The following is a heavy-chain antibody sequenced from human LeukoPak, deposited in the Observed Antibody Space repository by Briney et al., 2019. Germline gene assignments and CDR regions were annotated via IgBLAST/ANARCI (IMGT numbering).Heavy chain of an antibody. D-gene: IGHD6-13*01. CDR2: ILYSGST. CDR1: GASISSYY. CDR3: ASGPYPAAGTDHQFDY. V-gene: IGHV4-59*01. J-gene: IGHJ4*02. Sequence: PSETLSLTCTVSGASISSYYWSWIRQPPGKGLEWIGYILYSGSTLYNPSLQSRVTISVDTSKNQFSLKLTSVTAADTAVYYCASGPYPAAGTDHQFDYWGQGTLVTVSS.